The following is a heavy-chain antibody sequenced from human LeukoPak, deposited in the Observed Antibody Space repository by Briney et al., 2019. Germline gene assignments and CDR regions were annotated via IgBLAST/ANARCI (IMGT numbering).Heavy chain of an antibody. Sequence: PAETLCLTCTASGGSISRYYWSWIRQPAGKGLEWIGRIYTSGSTNYNPYLKSRVTMTVDTYKNQFSLKLSSVTAADTDVYYCARVSSVGYYDFWSGYYIPYYYYYMDVWGKGTTVTVSS. V-gene: IGHV4-4*07. CDR2: IYTSGST. J-gene: IGHJ6*03. CDR3: ARVSSVGYYDFWSGYYIPYYYYYMDV. CDR1: GGSISRYY. D-gene: IGHD3-3*01.